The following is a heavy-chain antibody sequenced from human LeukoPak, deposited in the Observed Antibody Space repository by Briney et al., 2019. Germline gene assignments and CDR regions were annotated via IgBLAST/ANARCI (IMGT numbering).Heavy chain of an antibody. V-gene: IGHV3-7*01. D-gene: IGHD2-2*02. CDR1: GFTFSSYW. CDR3: ARDRDCSSTSCYIRAEYFQH. Sequence: PGGSLRLSCAASGFTFSSYWMSWVRQAPGKGLEGVANIKQDGSEKYYVDSVKGRFTISRDNAKNSLYLQMNSLRAEDTAVYYCARDRDCSSTSCYIRAEYFQHWGQGTLVTVSS. J-gene: IGHJ1*01. CDR2: IKQDGSEK.